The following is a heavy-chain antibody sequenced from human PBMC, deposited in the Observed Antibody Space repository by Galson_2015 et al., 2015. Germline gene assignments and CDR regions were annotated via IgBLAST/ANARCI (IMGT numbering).Heavy chain of an antibody. D-gene: IGHD6-19*01. CDR3: ARAVAGTYYYYGMDV. CDR2: ISGSGGST. J-gene: IGHJ6*02. Sequence: SLRLSCAASGFTFSSYTMSWVRQAPGKGLEWVSAISGSGGSTYYADSVKGRFTISRDNSKNTLYLQMNSLRAEDTAVYYCARAVAGTYYYYGMDVWAKGPRSPSP. CDR1: GFTFSSYT. V-gene: IGHV3-23*01.